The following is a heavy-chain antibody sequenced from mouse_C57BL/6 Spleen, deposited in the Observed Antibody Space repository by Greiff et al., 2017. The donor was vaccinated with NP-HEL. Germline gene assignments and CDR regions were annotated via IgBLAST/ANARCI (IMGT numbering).Heavy chain of an antibody. J-gene: IGHJ2*01. CDR3: ARTSTSYYFDY. V-gene: IGHV5-17*01. CDR1: GFTFSDYG. CDR2: ISSGSSTI. Sequence: EVKVEESGGGLVKPGGSLKLFCAASGFTFSDYGMHWVRQAPEKGLEWVAYISSGSSTIYYADTVKGRFTISRDNAKNTLFLQMTSLRSEDTAMYYRARTSTSYYFDYWGQGTTLTVSS. D-gene: IGHD4-1*02.